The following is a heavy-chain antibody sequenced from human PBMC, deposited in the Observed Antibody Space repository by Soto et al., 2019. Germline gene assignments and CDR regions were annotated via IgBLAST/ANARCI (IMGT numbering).Heavy chain of an antibody. D-gene: IGHD3-3*01. CDR1: GYTFTSYA. V-gene: IGHV1-3*01. CDR2: INAGNGNT. J-gene: IGHJ4*02. Sequence: ASVKVSCKASGYTFTSYAMHWVRQAPGQRLEWMGWINAGNGNTKYSQKFQGRVTITRDTSASTAYMELSSLRSEDAAVYYCARHPSRVGLRFLGWLKSPFDYWGQGTLVTV. CDR3: ARHPSRVGLRFLGWLKSPFDY.